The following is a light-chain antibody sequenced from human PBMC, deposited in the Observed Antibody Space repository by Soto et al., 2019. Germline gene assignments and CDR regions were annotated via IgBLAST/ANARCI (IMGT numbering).Light chain of an antibody. CDR2: KAS. Sequence: DIQMTQSPSTLSASVGDRVTITCRASQSISSWLAWYQQKPGKAPKLLIYKASSLESGVPSRFSGSGSGTEFTLTISSLQTDDFASYYCQQYDSYSWTFGQGTKVDIK. CDR1: QSISSW. V-gene: IGKV1-5*03. CDR3: QQYDSYSWT. J-gene: IGKJ1*01.